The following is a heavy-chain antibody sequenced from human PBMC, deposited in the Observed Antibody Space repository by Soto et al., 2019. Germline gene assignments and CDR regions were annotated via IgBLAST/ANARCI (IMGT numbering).Heavy chain of an antibody. V-gene: IGHV4-39*01. CDR1: GGSISSSSYY. CDR3: ATTRGIAVGGSFDR. Sequence: KASETLSLTCTVSGGSISSSSYYWGWIRQPPGKGLEWIGSIYYSGSTYSSPSLKSRVSISLDTSKNQVSLKLSSVAAADTAIYYCATTRGIAVGGSFDRWDQGTLVTVSS. D-gene: IGHD6-19*01. J-gene: IGHJ5*02. CDR2: IYYSGST.